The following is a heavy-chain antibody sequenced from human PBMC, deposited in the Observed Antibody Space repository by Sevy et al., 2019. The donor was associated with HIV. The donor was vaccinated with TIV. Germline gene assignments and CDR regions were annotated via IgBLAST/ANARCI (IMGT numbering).Heavy chain of an antibody. J-gene: IGHJ6*02. CDR1: GGSISSGSHY. CDR2: IYTSGST. Sequence: SETLSLTCTASGGSISSGSHYWNWIRQPAGKGLEWIGRIYTSGSTNYNPSLKSRVTMSVDTSKNQFSLNLSSVTAADTAVYYCAGDFRDSGSYFPCYAMDVWGQGTTVTVSS. V-gene: IGHV4-61*02. D-gene: IGHD1-26*01. CDR3: AGDFRDSGSYFPCYAMDV.